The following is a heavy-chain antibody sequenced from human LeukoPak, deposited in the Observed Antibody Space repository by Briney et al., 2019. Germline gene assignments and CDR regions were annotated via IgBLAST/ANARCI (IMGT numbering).Heavy chain of an antibody. D-gene: IGHD5-12*01. V-gene: IGHV1-8*01. CDR1: GYTFTSYD. CDR2: TNPNSGNT. Sequence: GASVKVSCKASGYTFTSYDINWVRQATGQGLEWMGWTNPNSGNTGYAQKFQGRVTMTRNTSISTAYMELNSLRSEDTAVYYCAIRPATIQPDYWGQGTLVTVSS. J-gene: IGHJ4*02. CDR3: AIRPATIQPDY.